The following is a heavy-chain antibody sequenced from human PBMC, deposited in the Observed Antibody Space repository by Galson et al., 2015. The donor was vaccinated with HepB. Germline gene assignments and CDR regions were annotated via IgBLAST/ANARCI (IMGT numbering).Heavy chain of an antibody. J-gene: IGHJ3*02. CDR1: GDSVSSNRAA. D-gene: IGHD3-16*02. Sequence: CAISGDSVSSNRAAWNWIRQSPSRGLEWLGRTYYRSKWYNDYAVSVKSRISVNPDTSKNQLYLDLNSVTPEDTAVYYCVRELRLGVLSLKSDAFDIWGQGTMVTVSS. CDR2: TYYRSKWYN. V-gene: IGHV6-1*01. CDR3: VRELRLGVLSLKSDAFDI.